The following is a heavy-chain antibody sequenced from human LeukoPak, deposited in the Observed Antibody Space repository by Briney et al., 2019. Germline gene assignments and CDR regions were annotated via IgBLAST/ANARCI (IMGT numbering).Heavy chain of an antibody. CDR1: GYTFTSYY. D-gene: IGHD3-10*01. V-gene: IGHV1-46*01. CDR2: IYPSGGST. Sequence: GASVKVSCKASGYTFTSYYMHWVRQAPGQGLEWMGIIYPSGGSTSYAQKFQGRVTMTRNTSISTAYMELSSLRSEDTAVYYCARSRSGGYPGYWGQGTLVTVSS. CDR3: ARSRSGGYPGY. J-gene: IGHJ4*02.